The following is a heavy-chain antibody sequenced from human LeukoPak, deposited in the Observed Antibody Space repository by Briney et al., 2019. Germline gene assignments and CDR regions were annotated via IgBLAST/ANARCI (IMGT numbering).Heavy chain of an antibody. J-gene: IGHJ4*02. V-gene: IGHV3-21*01. CDR1: GFTFSSYS. CDR2: ISSSSYI. Sequence: PGGSLRLSCAASGFTFSSYSMNWVRQAPGKGLEWVSSISSSSYIYYADSVKGRFTISRDNAKNSLYLQMNSLRAEDTAVYYCARDDDILTGYQRSIDYWGQGTLVTVSS. D-gene: IGHD3-9*01. CDR3: ARDDDILTGYQRSIDY.